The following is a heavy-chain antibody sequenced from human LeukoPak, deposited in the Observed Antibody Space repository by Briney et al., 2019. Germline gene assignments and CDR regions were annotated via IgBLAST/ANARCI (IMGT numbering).Heavy chain of an antibody. J-gene: IGHJ4*02. CDR3: ARAYVLRFLEWLSALDY. Sequence: VASVKVSCKASGYTFTSYAMHWVRQAPGQRLEWMGWINAGNGNTKYSQKFQGRVTITRDTSASTAYMELSSLRSEDTAVYYCARAYVLRFLEWLSALDYWGQGTLVTVPS. CDR2: INAGNGNT. CDR1: GYTFTSYA. V-gene: IGHV1-3*01. D-gene: IGHD3-3*01.